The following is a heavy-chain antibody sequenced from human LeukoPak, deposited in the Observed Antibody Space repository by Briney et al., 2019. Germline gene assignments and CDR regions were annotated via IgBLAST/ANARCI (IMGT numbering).Heavy chain of an antibody. J-gene: IGHJ4*02. Sequence: RASVKVSRKASGYTFTSYGISWVRQAPGQGLEWMGWISAYNGNTNYAQKLQGRVTMTTDTSTSTAYMELRSLRSDDTAVYYCARDLRYSSGRYYFDYWGQGSLVTVSS. V-gene: IGHV1-18*01. CDR1: GYTFTSYG. D-gene: IGHD6-19*01. CDR3: ARDLRYSSGRYYFDY. CDR2: ISAYNGNT.